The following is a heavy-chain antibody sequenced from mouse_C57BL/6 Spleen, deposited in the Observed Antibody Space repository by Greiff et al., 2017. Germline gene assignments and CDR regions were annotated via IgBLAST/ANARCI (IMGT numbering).Heavy chain of an antibody. Sequence: VQLQQSGPELVKPGASVKISCKASGYSFTDYNMNWVKQSNGKSLEWIGVINPNYGTTSYNQKFKGKATLTVDQSSSTAYVQLNSLTSEDSAIYYCARLDYGSSCAMDYWGQGTSVTVSS. CDR2: INPNYGTT. CDR3: ARLDYGSSCAMDY. CDR1: GYSFTDYN. J-gene: IGHJ4*01. V-gene: IGHV1-39*01. D-gene: IGHD1-1*01.